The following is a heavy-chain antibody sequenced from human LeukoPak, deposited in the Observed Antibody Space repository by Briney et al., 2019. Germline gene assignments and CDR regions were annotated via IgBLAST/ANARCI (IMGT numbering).Heavy chain of an antibody. CDR1: GFTFSSYD. J-gene: IGHJ3*02. CDR2: IGTAGDT. CDR3: ARRARRSRAFDI. V-gene: IGHV3-13*01. Sequence: PGGSLRLSCAASGFTFSSYDMHWVRQATGKGLEWVSAIGTAGDTYYPGSVKGRFTISRENAKNSLYLQMNSLRAGDTAVYYCARRARRSRAFDIWGQGTMVTVSS.